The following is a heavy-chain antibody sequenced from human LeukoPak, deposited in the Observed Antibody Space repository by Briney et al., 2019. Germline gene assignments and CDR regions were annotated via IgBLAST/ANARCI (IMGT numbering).Heavy chain of an antibody. CDR3: ARASVGYCSSTSCYNGGYYYYYMDV. D-gene: IGHD2-2*02. J-gene: IGHJ6*03. Sequence: GASVKVSCKASGYTFTSYDINWVRQATGQGLEWMGWMNPNSGNTGYAQKFQGRVTITRNTSISTAYMELSSLRSEDTAVYYCARASVGYCSSTSCYNGGYYYYYMDVWGKGTTVTVSS. V-gene: IGHV1-8*03. CDR2: MNPNSGNT. CDR1: GYTFTSYD.